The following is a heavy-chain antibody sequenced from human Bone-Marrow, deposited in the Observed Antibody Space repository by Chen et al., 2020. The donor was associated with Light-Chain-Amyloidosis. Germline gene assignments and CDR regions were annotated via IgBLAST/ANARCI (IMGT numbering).Heavy chain of an antibody. CDR2: ISGSGGST. Sequence: EVQLLESGGGLVQPGGSLRLSCAASGFTFSSYAMSWVRQAPGKGLGWVSAISGSGGSTYYADFVKGRFTISRDNSKNTLYLQMNSLRAEDTAVYYCAKDAIVVVVAATRGGFDYWGQGTLVTVSS. V-gene: IGHV3-23*01. J-gene: IGHJ4*02. CDR3: AKDAIVVVVAATRGGFDY. D-gene: IGHD2-15*01. CDR1: GFTFSSYA.